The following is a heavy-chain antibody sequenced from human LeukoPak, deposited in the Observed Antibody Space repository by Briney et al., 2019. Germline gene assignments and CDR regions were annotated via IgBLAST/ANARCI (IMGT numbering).Heavy chain of an antibody. Sequence: GGSLRLSCVASGFTFSNYWMQWVRQVPGKGLVWVSHIDSDGSTTGYADSVKGRFTVSRDNAKNTLYLQMNSLRAEDTAVYHCKRTGVYGLYYFDYWGQGTLVTVSS. CDR2: IDSDGSTT. CDR3: KRTGVYGLYYFDY. V-gene: IGHV3-74*01. D-gene: IGHD6-6*01. CDR1: GFTFSNYW. J-gene: IGHJ4*02.